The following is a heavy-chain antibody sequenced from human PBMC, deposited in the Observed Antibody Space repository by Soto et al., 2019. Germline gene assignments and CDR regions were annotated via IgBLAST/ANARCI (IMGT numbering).Heavy chain of an antibody. J-gene: IGHJ4*02. Sequence: SLRLSCAASGFTFSNYAMNWVRQAPGKGLEWVSGISAGGGSRYYVDSVKGRFTISRDNSKNTLDLQMNSLRVEDTAVYYCAKSIDTYGDYSWNYWGQATLVSVSS. V-gene: IGHV3-23*01. D-gene: IGHD4-17*01. CDR1: GFTFSNYA. CDR2: ISAGGGSR. CDR3: AKSIDTYGDYSWNY.